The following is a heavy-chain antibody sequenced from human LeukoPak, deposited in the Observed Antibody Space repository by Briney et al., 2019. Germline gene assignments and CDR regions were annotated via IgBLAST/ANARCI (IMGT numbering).Heavy chain of an antibody. V-gene: IGHV3-33*01. Sequence: PGGSLRLSCAASGLTFSSYGMHWVRQAPGKGLEWVAVIWYDGSNKYYADSVKGRFTISRDNSKNTLYLQMNSLRAEDTAVYHCARAPSLYGGNYYYYGMDVWGQGTTVTVSS. D-gene: IGHD4-23*01. CDR2: IWYDGSNK. CDR1: GLTFSSYG. CDR3: ARAPSLYGGNYYYYGMDV. J-gene: IGHJ6*02.